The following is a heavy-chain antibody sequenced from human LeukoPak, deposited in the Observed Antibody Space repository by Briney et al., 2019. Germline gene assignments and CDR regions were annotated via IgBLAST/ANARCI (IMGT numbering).Heavy chain of an antibody. CDR2: IYYSGST. Sequence: SETLSLTCTVSGGSISSYYWSWIRQPPGKGLEWIGYIYYSGSTNYNPSLKSRVTISVDTSKNQFSLKLSSVTAADTAVYYCARGGRYDFWSGYYDYWGQGTLVTVSS. V-gene: IGHV4-59*12. CDR3: ARGGRYDFWSGYYDY. J-gene: IGHJ4*02. D-gene: IGHD3-3*01. CDR1: GGSISSYY.